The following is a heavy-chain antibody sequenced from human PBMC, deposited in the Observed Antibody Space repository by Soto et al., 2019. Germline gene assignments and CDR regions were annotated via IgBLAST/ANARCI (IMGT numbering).Heavy chain of an antibody. Sequence: VQLVESGGGVVQPGRSLRLSCAASGFTFSSYGMHWVRQAPGKGLEWVAVIWYDGSNKYYADSVKGRFTISRDNSKNTLDLQMNSLRAEDTAVYYCARDYVAGTSPPHFDYWGQGTLVTVSS. CDR2: IWYDGSNK. J-gene: IGHJ4*02. CDR1: GFTFSSYG. D-gene: IGHD6-19*01. V-gene: IGHV3-33*01. CDR3: ARDYVAGTSPPHFDY.